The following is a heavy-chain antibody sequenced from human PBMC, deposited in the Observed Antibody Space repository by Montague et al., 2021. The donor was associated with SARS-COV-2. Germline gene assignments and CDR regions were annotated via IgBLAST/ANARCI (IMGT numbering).Heavy chain of an antibody. J-gene: IGHJ3*01. Sequence: TLSLTCAVSGGPVGSGAYSWTWVRQPPGKGLEWIGYIHHDGHTYYNPSLRSRVTISVERSKNQFSLKLTSVSAADTAVYFCAKSRITMVRGIYDAFDVWGRGTVVTVSS. CDR1: GGPVGSGAYS. CDR3: AKSRITMVRGIYDAFDV. D-gene: IGHD3-10*01. CDR2: IHHDGHT. V-gene: IGHV4-30-2*01.